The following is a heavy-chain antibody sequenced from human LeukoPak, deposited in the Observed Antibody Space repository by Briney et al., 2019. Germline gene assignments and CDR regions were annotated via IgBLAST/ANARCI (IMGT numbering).Heavy chain of an antibody. CDR3: ASRFLEDVSGYFDY. D-gene: IGHD3-3*01. V-gene: IGHV1-8*01. Sequence: ASVKVSCKASGYTFTSYDINCVRQATGQGLEWMGWMNPNSGNTGYAQKFQGRVTMTRNTSISTAYMELSSLRSEDTAVYYCASRFLEDVSGYFDYWGQGTLVTVSS. J-gene: IGHJ4*02. CDR1: GYTFTSYD. CDR2: MNPNSGNT.